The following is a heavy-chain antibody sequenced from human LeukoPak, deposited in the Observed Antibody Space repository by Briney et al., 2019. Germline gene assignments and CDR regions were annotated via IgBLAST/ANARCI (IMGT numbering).Heavy chain of an antibody. CDR3: AMGVADTAMDPPDY. D-gene: IGHD5-18*01. CDR2: ISSSSSYI. CDR1: GFTFSSYS. J-gene: IGHJ4*02. V-gene: IGHV3-21*01. Sequence: GGSLRLSCAASGFTFSSYSMNWVRQAPGKGLEWVSSISSSSSYIYYADSVKGRFTISRDNAKNSLYLQMNSLRAEDTAVYYCAMGVADTAMDPPDYWGQGTLVTVSS.